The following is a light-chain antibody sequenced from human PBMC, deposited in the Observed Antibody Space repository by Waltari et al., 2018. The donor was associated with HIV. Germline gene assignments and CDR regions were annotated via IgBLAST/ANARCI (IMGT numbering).Light chain of an antibody. CDR3: QQYASSPRT. J-gene: IGKJ1*01. CDR1: RSVDANY. Sequence: EIVLTQSPGTLSLSPGERATLSCRASRSVDANYLAWYQQKPGQAPRLLIYGVSSRATGIPDRFSDSGSGTDFTLTISRLEPEDFALYYCQQYASSPRTFGQGTKVEIK. V-gene: IGKV3-20*01. CDR2: GVS.